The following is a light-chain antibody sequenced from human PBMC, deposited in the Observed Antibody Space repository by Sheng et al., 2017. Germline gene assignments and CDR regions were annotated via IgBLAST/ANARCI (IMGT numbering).Light chain of an antibody. CDR2: AAS. CDR3: QQYDSYSWT. Sequence: DIQLTQSPSSLSASVGDRVTITCRASQVVSNSLAWYQQKPGKAPKLVLYAASRLESGVPSRFSGSGSGTEFTLTISSLQPDDFATYYCQQYDSYSWTFGQGTKVEIK. J-gene: IGKJ1*01. CDR1: QVVSNS. V-gene: IGKV1-NL1*01.